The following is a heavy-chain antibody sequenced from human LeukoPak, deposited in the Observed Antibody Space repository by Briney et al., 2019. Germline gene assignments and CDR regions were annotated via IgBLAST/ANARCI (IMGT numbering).Heavy chain of an antibody. CDR3: ARDHSSSQRHGFDY. CDR1: GGTFSSYA. Sequence: SVKVSCKASGGTFSSYAISWVRQAPGQWLEWMGGIIPIFGTANYAQKFQGRVTITTDESTSTAYMELSSLRSEDTAVYYCARDHSSSQRHGFDYWGQGTLVTVSS. D-gene: IGHD6-6*01. CDR2: IIPIFGTA. J-gene: IGHJ4*02. V-gene: IGHV1-69*05.